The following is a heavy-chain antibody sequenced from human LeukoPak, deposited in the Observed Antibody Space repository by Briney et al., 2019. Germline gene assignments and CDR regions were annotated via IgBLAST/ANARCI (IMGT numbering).Heavy chain of an antibody. D-gene: IGHD1-14*01. CDR2: LYHSDSA. V-gene: IGHV4-38-2*01. CDR1: GYSISNNYY. J-gene: IGHJ6*03. CDR3: ARHHDSYYYYYIDV. Sequence: SETLSRTCAVSGYSISNNYYWVWIRQPPGRGLEWISSLYHSDSAYYNPSLRSRVSMSVDTSKNQFSLTLSFVTAADTAVYYCARHHDSYYYYYIDVWGSGTTVTVSS.